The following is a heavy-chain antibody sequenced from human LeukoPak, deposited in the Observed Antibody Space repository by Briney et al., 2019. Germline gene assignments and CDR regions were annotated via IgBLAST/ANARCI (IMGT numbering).Heavy chain of an antibody. CDR2: IYHSGST. Sequence: SETLSLTCTVSGYSISSGYYWGWIRQPPGKGLEWIGSIYHSGSTYYNPSLKSRVTISVDTSKNQFSLKLSSVTAADTAVYYCARHDYGDQNYDYWGQGTLVTVSS. D-gene: IGHD4-17*01. CDR3: ARHDYGDQNYDY. V-gene: IGHV4-38-2*02. CDR1: GYSISSGYY. J-gene: IGHJ4*02.